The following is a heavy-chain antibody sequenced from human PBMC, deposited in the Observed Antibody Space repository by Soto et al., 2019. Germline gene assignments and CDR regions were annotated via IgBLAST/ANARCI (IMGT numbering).Heavy chain of an antibody. D-gene: IGHD3-10*01. CDR3: ARVWGGAFDI. CDR2: IYYSGST. CDR1: GGSISNYY. V-gene: IGHV4-59*01. J-gene: IGHJ3*02. Sequence: SETLSLTCTVSGGSISNYYWSWIRQPPGKGLEWIGYIYYSGSTNYNPSLKSRVTISVDTSKNQFSLKLSSVTAADTAVYYCARVWGGAFDIWGQGTMVTVSS.